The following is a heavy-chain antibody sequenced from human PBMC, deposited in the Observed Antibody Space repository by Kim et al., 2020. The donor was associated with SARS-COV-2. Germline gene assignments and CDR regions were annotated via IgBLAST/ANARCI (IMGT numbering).Heavy chain of an antibody. Sequence: YADYVKRRFTLSRDNAKNSLYLQMNSLRAEDTAVYYCAREVLTTPDAFDIWGQGTKVTVSS. CDR3: AREVLTTPDAFDI. J-gene: IGHJ3*02. D-gene: IGHD3-9*01. V-gene: IGHV3-48*03.